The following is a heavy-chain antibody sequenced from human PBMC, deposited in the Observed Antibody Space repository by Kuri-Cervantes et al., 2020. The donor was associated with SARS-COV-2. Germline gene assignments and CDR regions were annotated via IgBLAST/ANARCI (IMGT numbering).Heavy chain of an antibody. V-gene: IGHV1-69*13. J-gene: IGHJ3*02. Sequence: SVKVSCKAAEGTFSTCVITWVRQAPGQGFDWMRRIPRSGTTNYAQKFQGRVTITADGFTSTAYMDLSTLRSEDTAVYYCARDTPLVVAAHLGDTANAFDIWGQGTMVTVSS. CDR1: EGTFSTCV. CDR3: ARDTPLVVAAHLGDTANAFDI. D-gene: IGHD2-15*01. CDR2: IPRSGTT.